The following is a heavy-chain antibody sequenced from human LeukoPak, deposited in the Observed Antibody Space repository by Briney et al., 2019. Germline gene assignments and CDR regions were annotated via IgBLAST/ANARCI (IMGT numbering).Heavy chain of an antibody. J-gene: IGHJ4*02. D-gene: IGHD3-22*01. Sequence: PGGSLRLSCAVSGFSFSSYGMHWVRQAPGKGLEWVTVISYDGSHKFYADSVKGRFTISRDNSKNTLYLQMNSLRPEDTAVYYCANSGGDNYYSSGYYYAYWGQGTLVTVSS. V-gene: IGHV3-30*18. CDR3: ANSGGDNYYSSGYYYAY. CDR1: GFSFSSYG. CDR2: ISYDGSHK.